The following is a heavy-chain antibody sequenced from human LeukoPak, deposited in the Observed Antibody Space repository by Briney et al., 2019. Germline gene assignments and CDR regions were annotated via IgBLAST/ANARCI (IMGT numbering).Heavy chain of an antibody. CDR1: GYTFTGYY. V-gene: IGHV1-2*02. CDR2: INPNSGGT. Sequence: ASVKVSCKASGYTFTGYYMHWVRQAPGQGLEWMGWINPNSGGTNYAQKFQGRVTMTRDTSISTAYMELSRLRSDDTAVYYSARDGDIVVVVAATNFDYWGQGTLVTVSS. CDR3: ARDGDIVVVVAATNFDY. J-gene: IGHJ4*02. D-gene: IGHD2-15*01.